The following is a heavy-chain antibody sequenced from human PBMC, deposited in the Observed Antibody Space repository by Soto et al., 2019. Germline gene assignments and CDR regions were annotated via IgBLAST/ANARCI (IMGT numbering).Heavy chain of an antibody. CDR3: ARDRGSSGMFELDV. J-gene: IGHJ3*01. CDR2: IRHTTSAT. V-gene: IGHV3-48*02. CDR1: QFPFDVYS. D-gene: IGHD6-19*01. Sequence: GQLVESGGDFVQPGESLRLSCVASQFPFDVYSMHWVRQAPGKGLEWVSYIRHTTSATFYADAVKGRFTISRDNRKNSLFLQMNSIRDDDTGVYFCARDRGSSGMFELDVWGPGTLVTVSS.